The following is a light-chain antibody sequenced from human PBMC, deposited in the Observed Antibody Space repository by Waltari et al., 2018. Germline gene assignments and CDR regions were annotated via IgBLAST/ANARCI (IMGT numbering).Light chain of an antibody. CDR3: QQRSHWPRT. Sequence: EIVLTQSPATLSLSPGESATLSCRASQSVYNYLAWYQQKPGQAPRLLIYDSPNRATGIPARFSGSGSGTDFTLTISSLEPEDFAVYYCQQRSHWPRTFGPGTKVDIK. J-gene: IGKJ3*01. CDR2: DSP. V-gene: IGKV3-11*01. CDR1: QSVYNY.